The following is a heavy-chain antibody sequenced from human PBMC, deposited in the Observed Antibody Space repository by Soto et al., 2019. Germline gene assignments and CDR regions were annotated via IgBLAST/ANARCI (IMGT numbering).Heavy chain of an antibody. CDR1: GYSFTSYR. D-gene: IGHD2-2*02. J-gene: IGHJ6*02. CDR3: ASSNCSSTSCYTIDYYYYGMDV. CDR2: IDPSDSYT. V-gene: IGHV5-10-1*01. Sequence: GESLKISCKGSGYSFTSYRINWVRQMPGKGLEWMGRIDPSDSYTNYSPSFQGHVTISADKSISTAYLQWSSLKASDTAMYYCASSNCSSTSCYTIDYYYYGMDVWGRGTTVTVSS.